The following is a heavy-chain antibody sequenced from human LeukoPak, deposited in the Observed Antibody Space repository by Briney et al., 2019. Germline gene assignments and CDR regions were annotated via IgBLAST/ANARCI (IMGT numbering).Heavy chain of an antibody. CDR3: ARARGYNPFQH. Sequence: GASVKVSCKASGGTFSSYAISWVRQAPGQGLEWMGRIIPIFGTANYAQRFQGRVTITTDESTSTAYMELSSLRSEDTAVYYCARARGYNPFQHWGQGTLVTVSS. D-gene: IGHD5-24*01. CDR1: GGTFSSYA. CDR2: IIPIFGTA. V-gene: IGHV1-69*05. J-gene: IGHJ1*01.